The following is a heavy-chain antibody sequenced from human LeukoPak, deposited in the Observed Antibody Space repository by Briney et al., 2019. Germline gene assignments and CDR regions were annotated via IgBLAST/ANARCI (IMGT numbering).Heavy chain of an antibody. CDR3: VSFYETY. V-gene: IGHV3-74*01. CDR2: INSDGSWT. J-gene: IGHJ4*02. CDR1: GNYW. D-gene: IGHD2-2*01. Sequence: GGPLRLSCAASGNYWMHWVRQAPGKGLVWVSHINSDGSWTSYADSVKGRFTISKDNAKNAVYLQMNNLRAEDTAVYYCVSFYETYWGRGTLVTVSS.